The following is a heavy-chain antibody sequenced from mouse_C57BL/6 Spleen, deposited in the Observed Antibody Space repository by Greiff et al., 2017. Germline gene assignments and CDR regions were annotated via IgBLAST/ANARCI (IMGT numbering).Heavy chain of an antibody. D-gene: IGHD2-12*01. V-gene: IGHV2-9-1*01. J-gene: IGHJ4*01. CDR3: ARRGDYSRDYYAMDY. Sequence: QVQLQQSGPGLVAPSQSLSITCTVSGFSLTSYAISWVRQPPGKGLEWLGVIWTGGGTNYNSALKSRLSISKDNSKSQVFLKMNSLQTDDTARYYCARRGDYSRDYYAMDYWGQGTSVTVSS. CDR2: IWTGGGT. CDR1: GFSLTSYA.